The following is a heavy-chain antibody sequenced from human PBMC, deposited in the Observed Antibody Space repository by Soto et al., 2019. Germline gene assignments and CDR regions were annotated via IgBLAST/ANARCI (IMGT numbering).Heavy chain of an antibody. V-gene: IGHV1-69*01. Sequence: QVQLVQSGAEVKKPGSSVKVSCKASGGTFSSYAISWVRQAPGQGLEWMGGIIPIFGTANYAQKFQGRVTVTADESTSTGYMELSSLRSEDTAVYYCAREPGQMPQLNWFDPWGQGTLVTVSS. CDR1: GGTFSSYA. J-gene: IGHJ5*02. CDR2: IIPIFGTA. CDR3: AREPGQMPQLNWFDP. D-gene: IGHD1-1*01.